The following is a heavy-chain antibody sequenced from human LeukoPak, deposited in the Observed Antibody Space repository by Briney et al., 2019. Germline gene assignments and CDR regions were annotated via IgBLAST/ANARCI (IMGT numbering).Heavy chain of an antibody. CDR2: IGSSGSRI. CDR1: GFTFSSYE. Sequence: GGPLRLSCAASGFTFSSYEMNWVRQAPGKGLEWISYIGSSGSRIYYADSVKGRFTISRDNAKNSLYLQMNNLGAEDTAVYYCARRGLPSDYMDVWGKGTPVTVSS. D-gene: IGHD2-2*01. J-gene: IGHJ6*03. V-gene: IGHV3-48*03. CDR3: ARRGLPSDYMDV.